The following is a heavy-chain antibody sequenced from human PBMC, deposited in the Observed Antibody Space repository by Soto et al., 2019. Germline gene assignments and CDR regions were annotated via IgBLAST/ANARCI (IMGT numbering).Heavy chain of an antibody. D-gene: IGHD6-6*01. V-gene: IGHV1-3*01. CDR1: GYTFTSYA. CDR3: AAAPSPSSSVDY. CDR2: INAGNGNT. Sequence: ASVKVSCKASGYTFTSYAMHWVRQAPGQRLEWMGWINAGNGNTKYSQKFQGRVTITRDTSASTAYMELSSLRSEDTAVYYCAAAPSPSSSVDYWGQGTLVTVSS. J-gene: IGHJ4*02.